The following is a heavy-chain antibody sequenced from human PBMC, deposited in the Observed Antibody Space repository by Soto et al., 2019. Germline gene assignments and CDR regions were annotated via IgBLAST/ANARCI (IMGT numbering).Heavy chain of an antibody. V-gene: IGHV1-69*05. CDR2: IIPIFGTA. J-gene: IGHJ5*02. D-gene: IGHD3-22*01. CDR3: ARASQDGNTGYYYEDRVWFDP. CDR1: GGTFSSYA. Sequence: GASVKVSCKASGGTFSSYAISWVRQAPGQGLEWMGGIIPIFGTANYAQKFQGWVSMTRDTSISTAYMELSRLRSDDTAVYYCARASQDGNTGYYYEDRVWFDPWGQGTLVTVSS.